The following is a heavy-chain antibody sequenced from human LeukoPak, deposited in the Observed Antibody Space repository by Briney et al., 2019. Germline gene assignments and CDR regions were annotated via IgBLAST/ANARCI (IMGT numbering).Heavy chain of an antibody. CDR2: IIPLFGTA. CDR1: RGTLSSYA. D-gene: IGHD3-9*01. V-gene: IGHV1-69*13. Sequence: SVKVSCKASRGTLSSYAISWVRQDPGQGLEWMGGIIPLFGTANYAQKFQGRVTITADESTSTAYMELSSLRSEDTAVYYCARAPIYYDILTGYDDDKSYFDYWGQGTLVTVSS. CDR3: ARAPIYYDILTGYDDDKSYFDY. J-gene: IGHJ4*02.